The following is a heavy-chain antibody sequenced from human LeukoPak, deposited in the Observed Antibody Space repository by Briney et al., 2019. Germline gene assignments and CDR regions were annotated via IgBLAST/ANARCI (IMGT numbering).Heavy chain of an antibody. CDR1: GGSINTYY. Sequence: SETLSLTCTVSGGSINTYYWSWIRQTAGKGLEWIGRIYTGGSTDYNPSLRGRVTMSVDTSKNQFSLKLNSVTAADTAVYYCARERGLWPTYDYCMDVWGKGTTVTVSS. CDR2: IYTGGST. D-gene: IGHD3-16*01. J-gene: IGHJ6*03. CDR3: ARERGLWPTYDYCMDV. V-gene: IGHV4-4*07.